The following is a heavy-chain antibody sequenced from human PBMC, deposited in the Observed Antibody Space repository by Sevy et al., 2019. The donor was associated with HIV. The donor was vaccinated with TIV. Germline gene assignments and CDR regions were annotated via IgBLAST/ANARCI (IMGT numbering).Heavy chain of an antibody. CDR3: TRVEGAADWGMDV. CDR1: GFTFGDYT. V-gene: IGHV3-49*04. J-gene: IGHJ6*02. Sequence: GGSLRLSCTPSGFTFGDYTMTWVRQAPGKGLEWVAFIRGKPYGGTTEYAASVKGRFSISRDDSKSIAYLQMNSLKIEDTGVYYCTRVEGAADWGMDVWGQGTTVTV. D-gene: IGHD1-26*01. CDR2: IRGKPYGGTT.